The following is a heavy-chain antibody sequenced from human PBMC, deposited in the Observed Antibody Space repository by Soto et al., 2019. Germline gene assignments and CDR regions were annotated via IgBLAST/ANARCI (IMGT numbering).Heavy chain of an antibody. CDR3: ARGLSSDKVDS. CDR2: IFDSGST. CDR1: GGSISNNHYC. D-gene: IGHD2-15*01. V-gene: IGHV4-30-4*01. Sequence: SETLSLTCTVSGGSISNNHYCWSWIRQSPGKGLEWIGHIFDSGSTYNDPSLNSRVSISVDTSKNQFSLKLSSVTAADTAVYYCARGLSSDKVDSWGPGTLVTVSS. J-gene: IGHJ4*02.